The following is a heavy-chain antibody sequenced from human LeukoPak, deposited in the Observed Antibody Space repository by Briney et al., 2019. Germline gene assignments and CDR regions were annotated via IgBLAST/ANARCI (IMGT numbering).Heavy chain of an antibody. CDR1: GGSFSGYY. Sequence: SETLSLTCAVYGGSFSGYYWSWIRQPPGKGLEWIGEINHSGSTNYNPSLKSRVTISVDTSKNQFSLKLSSVTAADTAVYYCARAGSSSIDYWGQGTLVTVSS. CDR3: ARAGSSSIDY. CDR2: INHSGST. D-gene: IGHD6-6*01. J-gene: IGHJ4*02. V-gene: IGHV4-34*01.